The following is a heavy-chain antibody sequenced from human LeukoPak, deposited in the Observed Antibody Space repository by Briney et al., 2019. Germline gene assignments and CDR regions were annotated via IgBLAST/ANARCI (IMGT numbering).Heavy chain of an antibody. Sequence: SETLSLTCTVSGGSISSYYWSWIRQPPGKGLEWIGYMYYSGSTNYNPSLKSRVTISVDTSKNQFSLKLSSVTAADAAVYYCARGHYDSSGYYWGARAYNWFDPWGQGTLVTVSS. J-gene: IGHJ5*02. CDR3: ARGHYDSSGYYWGARAYNWFDP. CDR2: MYYSGST. V-gene: IGHV4-59*01. CDR1: GGSISSYY. D-gene: IGHD3-22*01.